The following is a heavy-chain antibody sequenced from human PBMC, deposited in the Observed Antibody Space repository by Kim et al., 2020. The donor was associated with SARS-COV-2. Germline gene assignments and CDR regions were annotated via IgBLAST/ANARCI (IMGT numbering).Heavy chain of an antibody. Sequence: DSLRGRFTIPRDNAKNKLFLQMDSLRVDDTAVYYCAKDLLYVPGRGYFDSWGQGVVVTVSS. J-gene: IGHJ4*02. CDR3: AKDLLYVPGRGYFDS. D-gene: IGHD3-10*01. V-gene: IGHV3-23*01.